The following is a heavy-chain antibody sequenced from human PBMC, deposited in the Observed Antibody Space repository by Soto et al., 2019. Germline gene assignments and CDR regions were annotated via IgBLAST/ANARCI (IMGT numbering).Heavy chain of an antibody. CDR2: IYHGGTT. CDR1: GYSLSSGSY. J-gene: IGHJ4*01. D-gene: IGHD6-19*01. CDR3: ASVHVMVVAGSTFDY. Sequence: SETLSLTCAVSGYSLSSGSYWWWIRQPPGKGPEWIASIYHGGTTFYNPSLKSRVTLSVDTSKNHYSLKLRSVTAADTAVYYCASVHVMVVAGSTFDYWGPGILVTVSS. V-gene: IGHV4-38-2*01.